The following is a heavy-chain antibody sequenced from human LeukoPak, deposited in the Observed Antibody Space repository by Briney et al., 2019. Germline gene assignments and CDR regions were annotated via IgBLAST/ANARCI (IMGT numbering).Heavy chain of an antibody. V-gene: IGHV3-21*01. D-gene: IGHD1-26*01. Sequence: SVQGRFTISRDNAKNSLYLQMDSMRAEDTAVYYCAKVRSGSLDCWGQGTLVTVSS. J-gene: IGHJ4*02. CDR3: AKVRSGSLDC.